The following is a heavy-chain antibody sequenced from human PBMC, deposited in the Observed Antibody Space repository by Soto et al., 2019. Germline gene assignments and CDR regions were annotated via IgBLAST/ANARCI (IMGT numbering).Heavy chain of an antibody. CDR2: ISWNSGSI. Sequence: SLKISCAASGFTFDDYAMHWVRQAPGKGLEWVSGISWNSGSIGYADSVKGRFTISRDNAKNSLYLQMNSLRAEDTALYYCAKGGAAVIAVAGPGPKRNNWFDPWGQGTLVTVSS. CDR3: AKGGAAVIAVAGPGPKRNNWFDP. CDR1: GFTFDDYA. D-gene: IGHD6-19*01. V-gene: IGHV3-9*01. J-gene: IGHJ5*02.